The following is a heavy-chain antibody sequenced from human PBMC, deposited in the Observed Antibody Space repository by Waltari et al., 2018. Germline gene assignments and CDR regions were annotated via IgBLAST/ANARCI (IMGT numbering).Heavy chain of an antibody. CDR1: YVSIRVYY. Sequence: QVQLQESGPGLVKPSETLSLTCTVSYVSIRVYYWGWIRQPAGKGLVWIGFTAPTAATDYKPSCKSRVTMSSETSKNQVFLHLNSVTAADAAVYYCARHWNQDILADSFDLWGQGTRVSISS. CDR3: ARHWNQDILADSFDL. D-gene: IGHD3-9*01. CDR2: TAPTAAT. J-gene: IGHJ4*02. V-gene: IGHV4-4*07.